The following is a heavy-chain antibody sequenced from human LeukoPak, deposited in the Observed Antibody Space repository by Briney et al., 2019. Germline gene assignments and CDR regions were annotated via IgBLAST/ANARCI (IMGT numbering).Heavy chain of an antibody. CDR2: IWYDGSNK. CDR1: GFTFSSYG. V-gene: IGHV3-33*01. D-gene: IGHD1-26*01. CDR3: ARDKRSGSYWYYFDY. J-gene: IGHJ4*02. Sequence: GGSLRLSCAASGFTFSSYGMHWVRQAPGKGLGWGAVIWYDGSNKYYADSVKGRFTISRDNSKNTLYLQMNSLRAEDTAVYYCARDKRSGSYWYYFDYWGQGTLVTVSS.